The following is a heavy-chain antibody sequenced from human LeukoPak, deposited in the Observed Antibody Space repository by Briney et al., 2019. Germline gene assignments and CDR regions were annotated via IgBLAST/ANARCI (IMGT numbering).Heavy chain of an antibody. V-gene: IGHV1-2*02. CDR3: ARVQTYYYDSSGYYYFDY. D-gene: IGHD3-22*01. CDR2: INPNSGGT. J-gene: IGHJ4*02. CDR1: GYTFTSYY. Sequence: GASVKVSCKASGYTFTSYYMHWVRQAPGQGLEWMGWINPNSGGTNYAQKFQGRVTMTRDTSISTAYMELSRLRSDDTAVYYCARVQTYYYDSSGYYYFDYWGQGTLVTVSS.